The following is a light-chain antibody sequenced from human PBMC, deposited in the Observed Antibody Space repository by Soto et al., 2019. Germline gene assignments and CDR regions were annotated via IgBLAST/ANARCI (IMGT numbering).Light chain of an antibody. Sequence: QSALTQPASVSGSPGQSITISCTGTSSDVGGYNYVSWYQQHPGKAPKLLIYEVSNRPSGVSNRFSGSKSGNTASLTISGLQAEDEADYYCSSYTSTSIRMFGGGTKVTVL. CDR2: EVS. J-gene: IGLJ3*02. CDR1: SSDVGGYNY. V-gene: IGLV2-14*01. CDR3: SSYTSTSIRM.